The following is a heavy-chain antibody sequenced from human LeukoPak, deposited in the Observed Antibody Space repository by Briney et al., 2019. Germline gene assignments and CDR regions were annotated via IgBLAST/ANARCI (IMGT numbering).Heavy chain of an antibody. V-gene: IGHV1-2*02. J-gene: IGHJ4*02. Sequence: ASVKVSCKASGYTFTGYYLYWARQAPGQGVEWMGWINPNSGDTNYAQKFQGRIMMTRDTSINTAYMELSRLRSDDTAVYYCARSRFLEWLLNFWGQGAPVTVSS. CDR3: ARSRFLEWLLNF. CDR1: GYTFTGYY. CDR2: INPNSGDT. D-gene: IGHD3-3*01.